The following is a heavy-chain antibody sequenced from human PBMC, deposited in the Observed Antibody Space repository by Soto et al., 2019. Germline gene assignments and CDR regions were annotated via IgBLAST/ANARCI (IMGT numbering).Heavy chain of an antibody. J-gene: IGHJ4*02. CDR2: IYWDDDK. CDR3: AHRILRTVFGLVTTTAIYFDF. D-gene: IGHD3-3*01. CDR1: GFSLTTSGVG. V-gene: IGHV2-5*02. Sequence: QITLNESGPPVVKPAETLTLTCTFSGFSLTTSGVGVGWIRQSPGKAPEWLALIYWDDDKRYSASLKSRLTITKDPSKNQVVLTMAIVDPADKATYYCAHRILRTVFGLVTTTAIYFDFWGQGTPVVVSS.